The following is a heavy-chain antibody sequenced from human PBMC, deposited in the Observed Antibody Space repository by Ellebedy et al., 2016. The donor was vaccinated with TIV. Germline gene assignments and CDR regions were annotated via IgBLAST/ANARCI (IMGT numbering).Heavy chain of an antibody. CDR2: IYYSGSA. CDR1: GGSISNSDYY. V-gene: IGHV4-39*07. J-gene: IGHJ5*02. CDR3: ARDPALPRGRFDT. Sequence: MPSETLSLTCTVSGGSISNSDYYWNWIRQPPGKGLEWIGSIYYSGSAYYNPSLKSRVTVSVDPSKNHFSLNLSSVTAADTAVYYCARDPALPRGRFDTWGQGTLVTVSS.